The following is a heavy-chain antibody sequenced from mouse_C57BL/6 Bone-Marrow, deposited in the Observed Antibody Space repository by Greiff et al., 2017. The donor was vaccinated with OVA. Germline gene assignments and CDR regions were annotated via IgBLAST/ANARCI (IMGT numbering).Heavy chain of an antibody. D-gene: IGHD2-1*01. V-gene: IGHV1-64*01. CDR2: IHPNSGST. Sequence: QVQLQQPGAELVKPGASVKLSCKASGYTFTSYWMHWVKQRPGQGLEWIGMIHPNSGSTNYNEKFKSKATLTVDKSSSTAYMQLSILTSEDSAVYYCARRVYFYFDYWGQGTTLTVSS. CDR3: ARRVYFYFDY. J-gene: IGHJ2*01. CDR1: GYTFTSYW.